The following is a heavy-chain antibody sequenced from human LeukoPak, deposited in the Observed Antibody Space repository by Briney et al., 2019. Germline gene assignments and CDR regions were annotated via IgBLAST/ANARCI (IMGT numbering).Heavy chain of an antibody. J-gene: IGHJ4*02. CDR2: INRGDSDA. CDR3: ARGFAD. CDR1: GYTFTNYW. Sequence: GESLKISCKGSGYTFTNYWVGWVRQMPGKGLEWMGIINRGDSDARYSPSFQGLVTISVDRSIDTAYLQWRSLKATDTAMYYCARGFADWGQGTLVTVSS. V-gene: IGHV5-51*01.